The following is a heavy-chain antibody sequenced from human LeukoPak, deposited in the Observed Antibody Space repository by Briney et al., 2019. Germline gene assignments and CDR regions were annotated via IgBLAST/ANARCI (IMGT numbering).Heavy chain of an antibody. V-gene: IGHV4-59*05. CDR1: GGSISSYY. Sequence: SETLSLTCTVSGGSISSYYWSWIRQPPGKGLEWIGSIYYSGSTYYNPSLKSRVTISVDTSKNQFSLKLSSVTAADTAVYYCARQGPSRGYSSSWGPGYWGQGTLVTVSS. CDR2: IYYSGST. CDR3: ARQGPSRGYSSSWGPGY. D-gene: IGHD6-13*01. J-gene: IGHJ4*02.